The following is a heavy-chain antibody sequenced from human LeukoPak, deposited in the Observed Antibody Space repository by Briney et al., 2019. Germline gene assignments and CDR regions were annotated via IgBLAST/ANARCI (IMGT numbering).Heavy chain of an antibody. CDR1: GGSISSGSYY. V-gene: IGHV4-61*02. Sequence: PSETLSLTCTVSGGSISSGSYYWSWIRQPAGKGLEWIGRIYTSGSTNYNPSLKSRVTISVDTSKNQFSLKLSSVTAADTAVYYCARDLNDFWSGFGKSYYYYMDVWGKGTTVTVSS. CDR3: ARDLNDFWSGFGKSYYYYMDV. D-gene: IGHD3-3*01. CDR2: IYTSGST. J-gene: IGHJ6*03.